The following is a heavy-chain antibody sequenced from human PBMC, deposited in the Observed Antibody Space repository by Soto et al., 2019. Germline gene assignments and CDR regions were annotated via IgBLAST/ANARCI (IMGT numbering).Heavy chain of an antibody. D-gene: IGHD6-6*01. Sequence: QITLKESGPTLVKPTQTLTLTCTFSGFSLSTTGVAVGWFRQPPGKDLEWLVVIYWDDDKHYNSSLKSRLTVTKDTSKNQVVLTMTNMDPVDTATYYCTHLRIAARNSFDYWGQGNLVTVSS. CDR1: GFSLSTTGVA. V-gene: IGHV2-5*02. CDR3: THLRIAARNSFDY. J-gene: IGHJ4*02. CDR2: IYWDDDK.